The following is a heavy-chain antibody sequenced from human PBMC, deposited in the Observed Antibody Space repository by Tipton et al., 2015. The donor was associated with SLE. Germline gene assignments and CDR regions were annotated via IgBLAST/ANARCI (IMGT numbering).Heavy chain of an antibody. D-gene: IGHD6-6*01. J-gene: IGHJ4*02. V-gene: IGHV4-38-2*02. Sequence: TLSLTCAVSGYSISSGYYWGWIRQPPGKGLEWIGSIYDSESTYNKPSLEGRVSISVDTSKNQFSLKLSSVTAADTAVYYCAREGRREQLALDYWGQGTLVTVSS. CDR3: AREGRREQLALDY. CDR1: GYSISSGYY. CDR2: IYDSEST.